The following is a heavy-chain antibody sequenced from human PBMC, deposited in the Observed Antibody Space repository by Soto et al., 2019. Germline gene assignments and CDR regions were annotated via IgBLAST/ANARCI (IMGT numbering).Heavy chain of an antibody. Sequence: EVQLVQSGAEVKKPGESLKISCKGSGYSFTSYWIGWVRQMPGKGLEWMGIIYPGDSDTRYSPSFQGQVTISADKSISTAYLQWSSLKASDTAMYYCARAQFLYGATSSYWYFDLWGRGTLVTVSS. CDR1: GYSFTSYW. V-gene: IGHV5-51*01. D-gene: IGHD2-2*01. CDR2: IYPGDSDT. CDR3: ARAQFLYGATSSYWYFDL. J-gene: IGHJ2*01.